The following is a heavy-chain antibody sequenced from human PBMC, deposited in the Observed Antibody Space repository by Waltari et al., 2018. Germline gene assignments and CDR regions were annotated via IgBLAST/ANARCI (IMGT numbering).Heavy chain of an antibody. CDR3: ARAVAYDSSGA. Sequence: QVQLQQWGAGLLKPSETLSLTCAVYGGSFSGYYWSWIRQPPGKGLEWIGEINHSGSPNYNPSLKIRVTISVDTSKNQFSLKLSSVTAADTAVYYCARAVAYDSSGAWGQGTLVTVSS. J-gene: IGHJ5*02. V-gene: IGHV4-34*01. CDR2: INHSGSP. D-gene: IGHD3-22*01. CDR1: GGSFSGYY.